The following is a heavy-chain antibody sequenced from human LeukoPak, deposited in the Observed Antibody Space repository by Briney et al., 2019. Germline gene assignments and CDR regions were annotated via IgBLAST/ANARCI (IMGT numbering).Heavy chain of an antibody. CDR1: GGSVNSTSYY. V-gene: IGHV4-39*01. J-gene: IGHJ4*02. CDR3: ARHYYGSGSYSDY. Sequence: SETLSLTCTVSGGSVNSTSYYWGWIRQAPGKGLDWIGSVYYSGSTYYSLSLKSRVTISVDRSRNQFSLKLSSVTAADTALYYCARHYYGSGSYSDYWGQGALVTVRS. CDR2: VYYSGST. D-gene: IGHD3-10*01.